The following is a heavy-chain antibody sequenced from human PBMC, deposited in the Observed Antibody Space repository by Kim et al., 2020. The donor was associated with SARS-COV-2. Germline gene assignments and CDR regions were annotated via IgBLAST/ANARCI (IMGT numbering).Heavy chain of an antibody. D-gene: IGHD2-21*01. V-gene: IGHV3-7*01. CDR3: ARVARDGYNAY. CDR2: K. J-gene: IGHJ4*02. Sequence: KYYVDSVKGRFAISRDSATNSLFLQMNSLRAEDTAVYFCARVARDGYNAYWGRGTRVTVS.